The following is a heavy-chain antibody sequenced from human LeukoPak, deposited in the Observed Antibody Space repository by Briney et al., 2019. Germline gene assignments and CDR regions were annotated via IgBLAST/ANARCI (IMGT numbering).Heavy chain of an antibody. CDR1: GGSISSGGYS. D-gene: IGHD7-27*01. CDR2: IYHSGST. V-gene: IGHV4-30-2*01. CDR3: ARSPLGIPDAFDI. Sequence: PSQTLSLTCAVSGGSISSGGYSWSWIRQPPGKGLEWIGYIYHSGSTYYNPSLKSRVTISVDRSKNQFSLKLSSVTAADTAVYYCARSPLGIPDAFDIWGQGTMVTVSS. J-gene: IGHJ3*02.